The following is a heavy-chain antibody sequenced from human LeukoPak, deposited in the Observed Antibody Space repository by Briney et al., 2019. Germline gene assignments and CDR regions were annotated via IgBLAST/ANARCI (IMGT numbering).Heavy chain of an antibody. Sequence: PSETLSLTCAVYGGSFSGYYWSWIRQPPGKGLEWIGEINHSGSTNYNPSLKSRVTISVDTSKNQFSLKLSSVTAADTAVYYCARGTEATIRVGYFDYWGQGTLVTVSS. CDR1: GGSFSGYY. D-gene: IGHD5-24*01. CDR2: INHSGST. CDR3: ARGTEATIRVGYFDY. V-gene: IGHV4-34*01. J-gene: IGHJ4*02.